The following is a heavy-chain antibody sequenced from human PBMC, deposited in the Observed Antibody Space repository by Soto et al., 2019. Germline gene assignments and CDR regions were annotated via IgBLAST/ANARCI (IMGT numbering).Heavy chain of an antibody. D-gene: IGHD6-19*01. CDR1: GFTFSSYS. J-gene: IGHJ5*02. Sequence: PGGSLRLSCAASGFTFSSYSMNWVRQAPGKGLEWVSSISSSSSYIYYADSVKGRFTISRDNAKNSLYLQMNSLRAEDTAVYYCAKDPFPKGAVAGPYNWFDPWGQGTLVTVSS. CDR3: AKDPFPKGAVAGPYNWFDP. CDR2: ISSSSSYI. V-gene: IGHV3-21*04.